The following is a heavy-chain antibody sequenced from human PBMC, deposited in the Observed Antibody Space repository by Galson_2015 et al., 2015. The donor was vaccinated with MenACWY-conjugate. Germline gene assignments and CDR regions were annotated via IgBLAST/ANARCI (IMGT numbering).Heavy chain of an antibody. CDR3: ARGLGGADY. CDR1: GGSISSYY. V-gene: IGHV4-59*01. Sequence: ETLSLTCTVSGGSISSYYWSWIRQPPGKGLEWIGYIYYSGSTNYNPSLKSRVTISVDTSKNQFSLKLSSVTAADTAVYYCARGLGGADYWGQGTLVTVSS. D-gene: IGHD3-10*01. J-gene: IGHJ4*02. CDR2: IYYSGST.